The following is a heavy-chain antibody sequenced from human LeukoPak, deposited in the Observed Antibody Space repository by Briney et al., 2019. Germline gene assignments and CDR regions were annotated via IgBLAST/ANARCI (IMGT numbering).Heavy chain of an antibody. D-gene: IGHD5-18*01. Sequence: SQTLSLTCTVSGGSISSGDYYWSWIRQPPGKGLEWIGRIYTSGSTNHNPSLKSRVTISLDTSKNQFSLKLISVTAADTAVYFCARERTDTSMDYWGQGTLVTVSS. CDR3: ARERTDTSMDY. CDR2: IYTSGST. J-gene: IGHJ4*02. V-gene: IGHV4-61*02. CDR1: GGSISSGDYY.